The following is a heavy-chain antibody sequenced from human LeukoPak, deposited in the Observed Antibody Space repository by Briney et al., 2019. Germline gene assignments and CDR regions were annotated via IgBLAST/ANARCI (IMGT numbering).Heavy chain of an antibody. CDR1: GFAFDDFA. CDR3: SRNGLVDFDY. Sequence: PGQSLRLSCTTSGFAFDDFAMSWVRQPAGKGLEWVGFIRRRAYGGAAEYAASVKGRFIISRDDSNGIAYLQMNSLKTEDTAVYYCSRNGLVDFDYWGQGSRVIVSP. J-gene: IGHJ4*02. V-gene: IGHV3-49*04. CDR2: IRRRAYGGAA.